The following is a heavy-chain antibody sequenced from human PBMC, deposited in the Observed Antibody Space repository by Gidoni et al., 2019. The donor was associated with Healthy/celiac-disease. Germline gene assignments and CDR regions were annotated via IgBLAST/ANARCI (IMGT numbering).Heavy chain of an antibody. Sequence: QVQLVQSGAEVKKPGASVKVSCKASGYTFTSYDINWVRQATGQGLEWMGWMNPNSGNTGYAQKFQGRVTMTRNTSISTAYMELSSLRSEDTAVYYCARYSSSSWYYYYYYGMDVWGQGTTVTVSS. V-gene: IGHV1-8*01. CDR3: ARYSSSSWYYYYYYGMDV. D-gene: IGHD6-13*01. CDR1: GYTFTSYD. CDR2: MNPNSGNT. J-gene: IGHJ6*02.